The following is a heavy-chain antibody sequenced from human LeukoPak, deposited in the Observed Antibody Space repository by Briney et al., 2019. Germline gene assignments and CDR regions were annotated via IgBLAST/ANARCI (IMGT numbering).Heavy chain of an antibody. V-gene: IGHV3-74*01. CDR2: ISGDGRNI. CDR1: GFTFSSYW. CDR3: TRDLMDYDVSTGLHHYYMDV. D-gene: IGHD3-9*01. Sequence: GGSLRLSCVASGFTFSSYWMHWVRQDPRKGLVWVSRISGDGRNINYADSVRGRFTISRDNAKSTLYLQMNTLRVEDTAVYYCTRDLMDYDVSTGLHHYYMDVWGQGTTVTVSS. J-gene: IGHJ6*02.